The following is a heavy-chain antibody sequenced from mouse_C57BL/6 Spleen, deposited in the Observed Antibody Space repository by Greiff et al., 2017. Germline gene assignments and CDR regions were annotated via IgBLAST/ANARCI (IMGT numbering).Heavy chain of an antibody. D-gene: IGHD2-1*01. Sequence: VQLQQPGAELVRPGSSVKLSCTASGYTFTSYWMHWVKQRPIQGLEWIGNIDPSDSETHYNQKFKDKATLTVDKSSSTDYMQLSSVTTEDSAIYYCARVGGNDAMDYWGQGTSVTVSS. CDR2: IDPSDSET. V-gene: IGHV1-52*01. J-gene: IGHJ4*01. CDR1: GYTFTSYW. CDR3: ARVGGNDAMDY.